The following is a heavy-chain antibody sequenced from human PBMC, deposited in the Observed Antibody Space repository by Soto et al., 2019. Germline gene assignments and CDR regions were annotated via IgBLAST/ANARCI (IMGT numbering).Heavy chain of an antibody. V-gene: IGHV4-4*02. Sequence: QVQLQESGPGLVKPSGTLSLTCAVSGGSISSSNWWSWVRQPPGKGLEWIGEIYHSGSTNYNPSLKSRFTISVDKSKNQFSLKLSSVTAADTAVYYCARDGTYYDSSGYYRPFDYWGQGTLVTVSS. CDR1: GGSISSSNW. D-gene: IGHD3-22*01. CDR2: IYHSGST. J-gene: IGHJ4*02. CDR3: ARDGTYYDSSGYYRPFDY.